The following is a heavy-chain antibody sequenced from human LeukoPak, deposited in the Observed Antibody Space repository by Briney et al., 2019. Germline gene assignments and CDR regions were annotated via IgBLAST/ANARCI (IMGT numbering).Heavy chain of an antibody. V-gene: IGHV4-39*01. CDR1: GGSISSSSYY. CDR2: IYYSGST. D-gene: IGHD6-19*01. J-gene: IGHJ5*02. CDR3: ARFSRVRKRVAGTRFEWFDP. Sequence: SETLSLTCTVSGGSISSSSYYGGWIRQPPGKGLEWIGSIYYSGSTYYNPSLKSRVTISVDTSKNQFSLKLSSVTAADTAVYYCARFSRVRKRVAGTRFEWFDPWGQGTLVTVSS.